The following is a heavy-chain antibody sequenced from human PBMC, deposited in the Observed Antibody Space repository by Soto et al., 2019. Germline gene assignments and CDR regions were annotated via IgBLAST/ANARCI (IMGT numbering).Heavy chain of an antibody. Sequence: SETLSLTCSVSDGSISSSSYYWGWIRQPTGKGLEWIGSIYYSGSTSYNPPLKSRVTISVDTSKNQFSLKLSSVTAADTAVYYCARGPSGIGYYYYGMDVWGQGTTVTVSS. CDR1: DGSISSSSYY. D-gene: IGHD3-3*02. CDR3: ARGPSGIGYYYYGMDV. J-gene: IGHJ6*02. V-gene: IGHV4-39*07. CDR2: IYYSGST.